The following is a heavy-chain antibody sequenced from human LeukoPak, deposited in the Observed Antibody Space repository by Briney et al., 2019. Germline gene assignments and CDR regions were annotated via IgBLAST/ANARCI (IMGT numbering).Heavy chain of an antibody. CDR1: GGTFSSYA. J-gene: IGHJ4*02. D-gene: IGHD5-24*01. CDR2: IIPIFGTA. V-gene: IGHV1-69*05. CDR3: ARGEMATISFDY. Sequence: SVKVSCKASGGTFSSYAISWVRQAPGQGLEWMGGIIPIFGTANYAQKFQGRVTITTDESTSTAYMELSSLRSEDTAVYYRARGEMATISFDYWGQGTLVTVSS.